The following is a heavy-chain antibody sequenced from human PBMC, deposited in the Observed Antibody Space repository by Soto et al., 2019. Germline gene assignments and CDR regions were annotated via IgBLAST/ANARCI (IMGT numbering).Heavy chain of an antibody. D-gene: IGHD1-1*01. J-gene: IGHJ4*02. V-gene: IGHV2-5*02. CDR3: AHMKKTVIVATYFDY. CDR2: IYWDDDK. Sequence: QITLRESGPALVKPTQTLTLTCTFSGFSLTTSGEGVGWIRQPPGKAPEWLALIYWDDDKRYSPSLKNRLTISGDTSRSQVVLTMTNMDPVDTATHYCAHMKKTVIVATYFDYWGQGTLVTVSS. CDR1: GFSLTTSGEG.